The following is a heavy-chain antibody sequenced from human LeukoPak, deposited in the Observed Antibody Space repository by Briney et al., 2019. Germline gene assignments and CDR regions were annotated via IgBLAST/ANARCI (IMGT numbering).Heavy chain of an antibody. CDR1: GGSFSGYY. CDR3: ARLYDSSGYGGWFDP. Sequence: PSETLSLTCAVYGGSFSGYYWSWILQPPGKGLEWIGEINHSGSTNYNPSLQSRVTISVDTSKNQFSLKLTSVTAADTAVYYCARLYDSSGYGGWFDPWGQGTLVTVSS. CDR2: INHSGST. J-gene: IGHJ5*02. V-gene: IGHV4-34*01. D-gene: IGHD3-22*01.